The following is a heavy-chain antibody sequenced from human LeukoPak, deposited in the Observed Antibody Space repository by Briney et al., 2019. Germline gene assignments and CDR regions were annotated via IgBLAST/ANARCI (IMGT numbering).Heavy chain of an antibody. CDR3: ARVGASGSYYNPYFDS. J-gene: IGHJ4*02. D-gene: IGHD3-10*01. CDR2: IYYSGST. Sequence: SQTLSLTCAVSGGSISTGGYYWSWIRQHPGKDLEWIGYIYYSGSTYYNPSLKSRVTISVDTSKTQFSIKLSSVTAADTAVYYCARVGASGSYYNPYFDSWGQGTLVTVSS. V-gene: IGHV4-31*11. CDR1: GGSISTGGYY.